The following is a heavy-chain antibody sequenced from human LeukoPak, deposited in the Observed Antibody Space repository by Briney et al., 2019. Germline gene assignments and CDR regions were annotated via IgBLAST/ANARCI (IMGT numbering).Heavy chain of an antibody. CDR2: IYYSGST. CDR1: GGSISSGGYS. D-gene: IGHD2-2*01. Sequence: SQTLSLTCTVSGGSISSGGYSWSWIRQHPGKGLEWIGYIYYSGSTYYNPSLKSRVTISVDTSKNQFSLKLSSVTAADTAVYYCARGIYCSSTSCFPGVWFDPWGQGTLVTVSS. J-gene: IGHJ5*02. CDR3: ARGIYCSSTSCFPGVWFDP. V-gene: IGHV4-31*03.